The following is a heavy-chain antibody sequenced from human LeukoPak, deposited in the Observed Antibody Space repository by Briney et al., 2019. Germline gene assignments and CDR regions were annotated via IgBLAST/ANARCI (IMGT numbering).Heavy chain of an antibody. D-gene: IGHD6-13*01. Sequence: PGGSLRLSCAASGFTFSSYEMNWVRQAPGKGLEWVSYISTGGSAIFYADSVRGRFTVSRDNAKNSLFLQMDRLRAEDTAVYYCARGPKINIAAAGTCFDFWGQGTLVTVSS. V-gene: IGHV3-48*03. CDR3: ARGPKINIAAAGTCFDF. J-gene: IGHJ4*02. CDR1: GFTFSSYE. CDR2: ISTGGSAI.